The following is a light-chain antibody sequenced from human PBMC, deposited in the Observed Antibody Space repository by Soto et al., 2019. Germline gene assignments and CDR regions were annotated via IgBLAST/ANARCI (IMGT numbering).Light chain of an antibody. CDR1: QGSRND. J-gene: IGKJ3*01. V-gene: IGKV1-6*01. CDR2: SAS. Sequence: AIQMTQSPSSLSASVGDRVTITCRASQGSRNDLGWYQQKPGKAPKLLIYSASILQGGVPSRFSGSGSGTDFTLTFRSLQPEDFATYYCLQHYKYPFTFDPGTKVDIK. CDR3: LQHYKYPFT.